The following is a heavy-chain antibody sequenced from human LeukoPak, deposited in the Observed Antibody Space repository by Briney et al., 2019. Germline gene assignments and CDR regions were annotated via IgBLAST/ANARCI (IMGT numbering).Heavy chain of an antibody. J-gene: IGHJ4*02. CDR3: ATEAPGFNCLDY. Sequence: ASVKVSCKASGYTLTGYYMHWVRQAPRPGREWMGWINPNNGGTTSAQTFQGRVTVTRDTSISTAYMELSRLSSNDTAVYYCATEAPGFNCLDYWGQGTLVSVSS. D-gene: IGHD1-1*01. CDR1: GYTLTGYY. V-gene: IGHV1-2*02. CDR2: INPNNGGT.